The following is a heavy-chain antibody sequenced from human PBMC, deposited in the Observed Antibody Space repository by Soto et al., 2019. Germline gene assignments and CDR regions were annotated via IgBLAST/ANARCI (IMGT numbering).Heavy chain of an antibody. D-gene: IGHD5-18*01. CDR1: GGTFSSYA. CDR2: IIPIFGTA. J-gene: IGHJ4*02. CDR3: AREVYSYGYKGVNNPFDY. Sequence: QVQLVQSGAEVKKPGSSVKVSCKASGGTFSSYAISWVRQAPGQGLEWMGGIIPIFGTANYAQKFQGRVTITADESTSTAYMELSSLRSEDTAVYYCAREVYSYGYKGVNNPFDYWGQGTLVTVSS. V-gene: IGHV1-69*01.